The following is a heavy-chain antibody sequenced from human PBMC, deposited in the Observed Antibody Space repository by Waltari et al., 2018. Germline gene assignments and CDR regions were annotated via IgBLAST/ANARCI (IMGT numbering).Heavy chain of an antibody. D-gene: IGHD3-22*01. Sequence: QVQLQESGPGLVKPSETLSLTCTVPGGSISSYYWSWIRQPPGKGLEWIGYIYYSGSTNYNPSLKSRVTISVDTSKNQFSLKLSSVTAADTAVYYCAREGDTMIVVASGAFDIWGQGTMVTVSS. CDR2: IYYSGST. V-gene: IGHV4-59*01. CDR1: GGSISSYY. J-gene: IGHJ3*02. CDR3: AREGDTMIVVASGAFDI.